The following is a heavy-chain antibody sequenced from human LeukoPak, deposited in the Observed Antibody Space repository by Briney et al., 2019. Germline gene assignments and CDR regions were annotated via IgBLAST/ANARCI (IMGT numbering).Heavy chain of an antibody. J-gene: IGHJ4*02. CDR1: GFTFSSYW. Sequence: PGGSQRLSCAASGFTFSSYWMSWVRQAPGKGLEWVANIKQDGSEKYYVDSVKGRFTISRDNAKNSLYLQMNSLRAEDTAVYYCAREKYYYDSSGYNYYFDYWGQGTLVTVSS. D-gene: IGHD3-22*01. V-gene: IGHV3-7*01. CDR2: IKQDGSEK. CDR3: AREKYYYDSSGYNYYFDY.